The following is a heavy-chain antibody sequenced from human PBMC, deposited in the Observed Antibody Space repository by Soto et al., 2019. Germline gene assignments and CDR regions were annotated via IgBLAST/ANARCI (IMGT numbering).Heavy chain of an antibody. V-gene: IGHV4-30-4*01. CDR3: ARDRQIVEVTAPSSYYYYGMDV. CDR1: DGSISSGNNY. CDR2: IYYSGST. D-gene: IGHD2-21*02. Sequence: SETLSLTCIVSDGSISSGNNYWSWIRQPPGEGLEWIGRIYYSGSTYYNPSLKSRVTLSVDTSKNQFSLKLTAVTAADTAVYYCARDRQIVEVTAPSSYYYYGMDVWGQGTTVTVSS. J-gene: IGHJ6*02.